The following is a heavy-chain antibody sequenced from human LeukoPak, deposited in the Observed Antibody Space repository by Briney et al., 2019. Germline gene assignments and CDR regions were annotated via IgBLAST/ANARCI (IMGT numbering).Heavy chain of an antibody. Sequence: GGSLRLSCAASGFTFSSYGMHWVRQAPGKGLEWVAVIWYDGSNKYYADSVKGRFTISRDNSNNTLYLQMNSLRTEDAAVYYCARERYCSGGSCYRYYFDYWGQGTLVTVSS. CDR2: IWYDGSNK. CDR1: GFTFSSYG. CDR3: ARERYCSGGSCYRYYFDY. V-gene: IGHV3-33*01. J-gene: IGHJ4*02. D-gene: IGHD2-15*01.